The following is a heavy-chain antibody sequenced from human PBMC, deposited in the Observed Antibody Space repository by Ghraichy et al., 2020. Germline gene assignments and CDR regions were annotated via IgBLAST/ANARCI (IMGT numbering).Heavy chain of an antibody. J-gene: IGHJ5*02. CDR2: IYYNGDT. CDR1: GDSISSSSYY. Sequence: SETLSLTCTVSGDSISSSSYYWGWIRQPPGKGLEWIGHIYYNGDTFYNPSLESRVTISVVPSENHFSLKLSSVTAADTAIYYCARHSYYNFSIGQRRRATNWFDPWGQGTLVTVSS. D-gene: IGHD3-3*01. V-gene: IGHV4-39*01. CDR3: ARHSYYNFSIGQRRRATNWFDP.